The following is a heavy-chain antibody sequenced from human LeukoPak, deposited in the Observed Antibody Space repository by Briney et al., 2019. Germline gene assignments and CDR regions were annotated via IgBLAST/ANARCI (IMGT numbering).Heavy chain of an antibody. CDR3: AKNRAGGTYGGLDY. CDR2: VSGSGGST. V-gene: IGHV3-23*01. Sequence: GGSLRLSCAASRFTFSSYAMTWLRQAPGKGLEWGLAVSGSGGSTYYADSVKGRFTISRDNSKNTLYLQMNSLRAEDTAVYYCAKNRAGGTYGGLDYWGQGTLVTVSS. J-gene: IGHJ4*02. D-gene: IGHD1-26*01. CDR1: RFTFSSYA.